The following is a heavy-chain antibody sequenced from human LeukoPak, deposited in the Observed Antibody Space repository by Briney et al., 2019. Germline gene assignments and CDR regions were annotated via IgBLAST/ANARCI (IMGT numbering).Heavy chain of an antibody. J-gene: IGHJ4*02. D-gene: IGHD1-26*01. CDR1: GFTFSSYA. CDR3: ARDSRGDGSSTFGY. CDR2: ISYDGSNK. V-gene: IGHV3-30*04. Sequence: GRSLRLSCAASGFTFSSYAMHWVRQAPGKGLEWVAVISYDGSNKYYADSVKGRFTISRDSARNTIYLQMNSLSAEDTAIYYCARDSRGDGSSTFGYWGQGTLVTVSS.